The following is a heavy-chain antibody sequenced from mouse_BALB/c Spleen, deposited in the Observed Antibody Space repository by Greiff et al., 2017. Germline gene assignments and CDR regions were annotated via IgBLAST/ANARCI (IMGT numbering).Heavy chain of an antibody. CDR2: ISSGSSTI. CDR3: ARSGYGNYPYAMDY. J-gene: IGHJ4*01. D-gene: IGHD2-1*01. V-gene: IGHV5-17*02. Sequence: EVQGVESGGDLVKPGGSLKLSCAASGFTFSSFGMHWVRQAPEKGLEWVAYISSGSSTIYYADTVKGRFTISRDNPKNTLFLQMTSLRSEDTAMYYCARSGYGNYPYAMDYWGQGTSVTVSS. CDR1: GFTFSSFG.